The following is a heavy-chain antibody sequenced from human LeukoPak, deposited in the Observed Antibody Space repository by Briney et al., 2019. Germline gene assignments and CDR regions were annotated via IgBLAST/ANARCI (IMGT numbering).Heavy chain of an antibody. CDR2: ISSSSSYI. J-gene: IGHJ3*02. Sequence: PGGSLRLSCAASGFTFSSYSMNWVRQAPGKGLEWVSSISSSSSYIRYADSVRGRFTISRDNAKNSLYLQMNSLRAEDTAVYYCARDMEQLVRDPHAFDIWGQGTMVTVSS. CDR1: GFTFSSYS. CDR3: ARDMEQLVRDPHAFDI. D-gene: IGHD6-13*01. V-gene: IGHV3-21*01.